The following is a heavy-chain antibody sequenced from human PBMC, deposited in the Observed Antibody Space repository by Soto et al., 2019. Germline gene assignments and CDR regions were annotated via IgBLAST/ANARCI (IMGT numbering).Heavy chain of an antibody. D-gene: IGHD6-19*01. CDR3: ARDQWPLMVRKDCFDY. CDR1: GYTFTSYG. CDR2: ISAYNGNT. J-gene: IGHJ4*02. Sequence: ASVKVSCKASGYTFTSYGISWVRQAPGQGLEWMGWISAYNGNTNYAQKLQGRGTMTTDTSTRTAYMGLRGLRSDDAAVYYCARDQWPLMVRKDCFDYWGQGTLVTVSS. V-gene: IGHV1-18*01.